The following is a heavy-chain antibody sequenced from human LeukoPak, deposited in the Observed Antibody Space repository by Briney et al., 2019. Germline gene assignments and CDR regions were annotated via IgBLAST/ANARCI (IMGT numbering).Heavy chain of an antibody. CDR2: IYPGDSDT. Sequence: RGESLKISCKGSGYSFSTYWIGWVRQMPGKGLEWMGIIYPGDSDTRYSPSFQGHVTISADKSINTAYLQWRSVKASDSAIYYCARHESKVGATRSAFDIWGQGTMVTVSS. D-gene: IGHD1-26*01. V-gene: IGHV5-51*01. CDR1: GYSFSTYW. CDR3: ARHESKVGATRSAFDI. J-gene: IGHJ3*02.